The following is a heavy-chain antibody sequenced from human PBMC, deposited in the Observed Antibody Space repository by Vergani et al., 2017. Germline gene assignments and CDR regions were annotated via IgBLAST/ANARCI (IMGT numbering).Heavy chain of an antibody. J-gene: IGHJ4*02. CDR3: AREKAIFGVGCQDN. D-gene: IGHD3-3*01. CDR1: GFTFSSYW. Sequence: EVQLVESGGGLVQPGGSLRLSCAASGFTFSSYWMSWVRQAPGKGLEWVANIKQDGSEKYYVDSVKGRFTISRDNAKNSLYLQMNSLRPEDTAVYYCAREKAIFGVGCQDNWGQGTLVTVSS. V-gene: IGHV3-7*01. CDR2: IKQDGSEK.